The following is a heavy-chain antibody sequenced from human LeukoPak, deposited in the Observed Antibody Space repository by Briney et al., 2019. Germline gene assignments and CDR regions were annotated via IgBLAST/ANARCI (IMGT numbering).Heavy chain of an antibody. Sequence: GGSLRLSCAASGFSFRNHEMNWVRQAPGKGLEWVSYISTSGSTIYYADSVKGRFTISRDNARNTLYLQMNSLRAEDTAVYYCARYYYDSSRGALWARETVLTVSS. J-gene: IGHJ4*02. CDR1: GFSFRNHE. CDR2: ISTSGSTI. D-gene: IGHD3-22*01. CDR3: ARYYYDSSRGAL. V-gene: IGHV3-48*03.